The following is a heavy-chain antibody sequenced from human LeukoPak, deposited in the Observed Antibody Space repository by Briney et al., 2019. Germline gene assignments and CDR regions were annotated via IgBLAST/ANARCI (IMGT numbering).Heavy chain of an antibody. CDR3: TTHPPITY. CDR1: GGSIRTHY. J-gene: IGHJ4*02. D-gene: IGHD3-10*01. V-gene: IGHV4-59*08. Sequence: SETLSLTCNVSGGSIRTHYWNWVRQPPGKGLEWIGCFYYSGSTTYNPSLKSRVTISIDTSKSQVSLKLTSVTAADTAVYYCTTHPPITYWGQGTLVTVSS. CDR2: FYYSGST.